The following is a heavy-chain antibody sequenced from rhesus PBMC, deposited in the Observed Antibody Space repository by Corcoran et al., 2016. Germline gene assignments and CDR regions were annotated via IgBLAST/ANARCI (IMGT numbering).Heavy chain of an antibody. D-gene: IGHD1-44*01. CDR2: FYTRSGST. Sequence: QVQLKESGPGLVKPSETLSLTCDVSGGSISSGHAWAWIRQSPGKRLEWIVAFYTRSGSTNYHPSLQSRVTFSKDTSKNQLSLTLNSVTAADSALYYCAKYRWPLGGLDSWGQGVVLTVSA. CDR1: GGSISSGHA. V-gene: IGHV4S7*01. J-gene: IGHJ6*01. CDR3: AKYRWPLGGLDS.